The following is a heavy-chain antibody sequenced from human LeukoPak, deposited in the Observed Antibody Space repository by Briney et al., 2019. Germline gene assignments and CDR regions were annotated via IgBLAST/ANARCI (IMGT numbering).Heavy chain of an antibody. CDR2: ISGSGGRT. V-gene: IGHV3-23*01. Sequence: GGSLRLSCAASGFTFSNYAMNWVRQAPGKGLEWISGISGSGGRTSYAASVRGRFTISRDNSKNTLCLQVNTLRADDTATYYCAKPISGGLAVTADWFHPWGQGTLVVVSS. J-gene: IGHJ5*01. D-gene: IGHD6-19*01. CDR3: AKPISGGLAVTADWFHP. CDR1: GFTFSNYA.